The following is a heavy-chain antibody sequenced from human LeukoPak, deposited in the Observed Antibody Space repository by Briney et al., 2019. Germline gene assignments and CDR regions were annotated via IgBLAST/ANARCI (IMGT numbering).Heavy chain of an antibody. CDR3: ARRGLSDFYYSYMDV. Sequence: ASVKVSCKASGYTLTSYGITWVRQAPGQGLEWMGWINAYNGNTNYAQKLQGRVTMTTDTSTSTAYMELRSLRSDDTAVYYCARRGLSDFYYSYMDVWGKGTTVTVSS. CDR1: GYTLTSYG. J-gene: IGHJ6*03. CDR2: INAYNGNT. D-gene: IGHD3-16*01. V-gene: IGHV1-18*01.